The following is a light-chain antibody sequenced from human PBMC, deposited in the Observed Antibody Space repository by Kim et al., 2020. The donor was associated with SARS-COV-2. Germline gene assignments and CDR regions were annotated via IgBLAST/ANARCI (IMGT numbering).Light chain of an antibody. CDR2: RDN. J-gene: IGLJ3*02. CDR1: SSNTGAGYD. CDR3: QSYDNSLWGWV. V-gene: IGLV1-40*01. Sequence: QRVTISCTGSSSNTGAGYDVHWYQHLPGTAPKLLIYRDNNRPSGVPDRFSGSKSGTSASLAITGLQPEDEADYYCQSYDNSLWGWVFGGGTKLTVL.